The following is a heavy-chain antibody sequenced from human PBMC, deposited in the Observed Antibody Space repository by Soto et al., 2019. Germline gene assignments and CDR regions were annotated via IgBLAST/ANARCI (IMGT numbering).Heavy chain of an antibody. D-gene: IGHD2-15*01. Sequence: EVQLLESGGGLVQPGGSLRLSCAASGFTFSNYAMSWVRQAPGKGLEWVSSISVSGGSTYYADSVKGRFTISRDNSKNTLYLQMKSLRVEDTAVYYCAKRYCSGGRCSPSAFDIWGQGTMVTVSS. CDR2: ISVSGGST. CDR1: GFTFSNYA. V-gene: IGHV3-23*01. J-gene: IGHJ3*02. CDR3: AKRYCSGGRCSPSAFDI.